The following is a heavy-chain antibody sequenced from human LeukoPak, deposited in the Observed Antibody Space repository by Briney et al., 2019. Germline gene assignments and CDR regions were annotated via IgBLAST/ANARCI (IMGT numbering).Heavy chain of an antibody. V-gene: IGHV4-39*02. Sequence: SETLSLTCSVPGDSVNNKNYYWGWIRQPPGKGLEWIGSIHNSGGTYYNPSLGRRVTMSVDTSNDPFSLKLSSVSASDTAVYYCAREGWSGLDYWGQGALVAVSS. D-gene: IGHD2-15*01. CDR3: AREGWSGLDY. J-gene: IGHJ4*02. CDR1: GDSVNNKNYY. CDR2: IHNSGGT.